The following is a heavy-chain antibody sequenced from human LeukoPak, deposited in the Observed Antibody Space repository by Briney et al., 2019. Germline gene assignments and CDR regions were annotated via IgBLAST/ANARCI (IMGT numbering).Heavy chain of an antibody. J-gene: IGHJ3*02. D-gene: IGHD6-13*01. CDR3: AKSYSSSWHDAFDI. V-gene: IGHV3-30*02. Sequence: GGSLRLSCAASGFTFSSYGMHWVRQAPGKGLEWVAVIWYGGSNKYYADSVKGRFTISRDNSKNTLYLQMNSLRAEDTAVYYCAKSYSSSWHDAFDIWGQGTMVTVSS. CDR2: IWYGGSNK. CDR1: GFTFSSYG.